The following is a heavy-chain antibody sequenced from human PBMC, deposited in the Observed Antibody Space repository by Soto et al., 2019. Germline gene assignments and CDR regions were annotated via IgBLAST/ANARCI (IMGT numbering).Heavy chain of an antibody. D-gene: IGHD2-2*01. CDR2: ISSSSSYI. V-gene: IGHV3-21*01. CDR3: ARDRSRDGYKYQNRPFDY. CDR1: GFTFSSYS. J-gene: IGHJ4*02. Sequence: GGSLRLSCAASGFTFSSYSMNWVRQAPGKGLEWVSSISSSSSYIYYADSVKGRFTISRDNAKSSLYLQMNSLRAEDTAVYYCARDRSRDGYKYQNRPFDYWGQGTLVTVSS.